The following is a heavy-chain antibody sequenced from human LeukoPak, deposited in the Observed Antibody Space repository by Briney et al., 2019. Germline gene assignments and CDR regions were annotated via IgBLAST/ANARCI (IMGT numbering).Heavy chain of an antibody. CDR1: GFTFSDHY. V-gene: IGHV3-73*01. D-gene: IGHD3-16*01. CDR3: TRLNGYDPSNYYYYGMDV. Sequence: HPGGSLRLSCAASGFTFSDHYMDWVRKAPGKGLEWVGRIRSKTNTYATAYAASVKGMFTISRADSKNTAYLQMNSLKAEDTAVYYCTRLNGYDPSNYYYYGMDVWGQGTTVTVSS. J-gene: IGHJ6*02. CDR2: IRSKTNTYAT.